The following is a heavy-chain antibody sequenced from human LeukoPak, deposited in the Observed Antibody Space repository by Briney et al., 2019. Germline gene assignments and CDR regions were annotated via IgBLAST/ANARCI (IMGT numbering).Heavy chain of an antibody. Sequence: ASVKVSCKVSGYTFTDYYMHWVQQAPGKGLEWTGLVDPEDGETIYAEKFQGRVTITADTSTDTAYMELSSLRSEDTAVYYCATGLMITFGEHQIDYWGQGTLVTVSS. D-gene: IGHD3-16*01. J-gene: IGHJ4*02. V-gene: IGHV1-69-2*01. CDR1: GYTFTDYY. CDR3: ATGLMITFGEHQIDY. CDR2: VDPEDGET.